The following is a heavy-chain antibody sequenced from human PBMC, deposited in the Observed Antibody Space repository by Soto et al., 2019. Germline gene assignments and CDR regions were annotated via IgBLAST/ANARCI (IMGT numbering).Heavy chain of an antibody. CDR2: ISSSSSYI. CDR3: AREDSYNPRLV. Sequence: PGGSLRLSCAASGFTFSSYSMNWFRQSPGKVLEWVSSISSSSSYIYYADSVKGRFTISRDNAKNSLYLQMNSLRAEDTAVYYCAREDSYNPRLVWGQGTTVTVS. CDR1: GFTFSSYS. D-gene: IGHD1-1*01. J-gene: IGHJ6*01. V-gene: IGHV3-21*01.